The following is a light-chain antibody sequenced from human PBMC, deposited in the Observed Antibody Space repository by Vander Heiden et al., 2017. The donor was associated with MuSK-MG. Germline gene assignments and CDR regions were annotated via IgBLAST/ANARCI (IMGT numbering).Light chain of an antibody. CDR3: QQMNT. V-gene: IGKV3-20*01. Sequence: EIVLTQSPGTLSLSPGERATLSCRTSQSVSSTYLAWYQQKPGQAPRLLIYDASSRATGIKDRFSGSGSGTDFTRTSSRMEPEDFEGYDGQQMNTFGQGTKLEIK. J-gene: IGKJ2*01. CDR2: DAS. CDR1: QSVSSTY.